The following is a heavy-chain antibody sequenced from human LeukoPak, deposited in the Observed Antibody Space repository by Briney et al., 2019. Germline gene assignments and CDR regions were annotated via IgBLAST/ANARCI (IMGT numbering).Heavy chain of an antibody. D-gene: IGHD2-8*01. J-gene: IGHJ4*02. CDR1: GFTFSSYG. Sequence: PGGSLRLSCAASGFTFSSYGMHWVRQAPGKGLEWVAVIWYDGSNKYYADSVKGRFTISRDNSKNTLYLQMNSLRAEDTAVYYCARGLPPHPPGYCTNGVCSFDYWGQGTLVTVSS. CDR3: ARGLPPHPPGYCTNGVCSFDY. CDR2: IWYDGSNK. V-gene: IGHV3-33*01.